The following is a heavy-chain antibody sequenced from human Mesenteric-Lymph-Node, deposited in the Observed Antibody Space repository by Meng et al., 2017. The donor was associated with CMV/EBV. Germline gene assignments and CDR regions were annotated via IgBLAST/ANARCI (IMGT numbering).Heavy chain of an antibody. CDR3: ATHGGSSSSLDC. CDR2: MNPNSGNT. CDR1: GYTFTSYD. D-gene: IGHD6-13*01. Sequence: CKASGYTFTSYDIHWVRQATGQGLEWMGWMNPNSGNTGYAQKFQGRVTMTRNTSISTAYMELSSLRSEDTAVYYCATHGGSSSSLDCWGQGTLVTVSS. J-gene: IGHJ4*02. V-gene: IGHV1-8*01.